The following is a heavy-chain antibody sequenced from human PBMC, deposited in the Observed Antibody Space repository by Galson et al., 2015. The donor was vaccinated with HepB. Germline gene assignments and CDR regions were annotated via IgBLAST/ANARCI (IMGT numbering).Heavy chain of an antibody. CDR1: GYTFTGYY. J-gene: IGHJ3*02. CDR3: ARPRQGPVRGAFDI. D-gene: IGHD1-1*01. Sequence: SVKVSCKASGYTFTGYYMHWVRQAPGQGLEWMGWINPNSGGTNYAQKFQGRVTMTRDTSISTAYMELSRLRSDDTAVYYCARPRQGPVRGAFDIWGQGTMVTVSS. CDR2: INPNSGGT. V-gene: IGHV1-2*02.